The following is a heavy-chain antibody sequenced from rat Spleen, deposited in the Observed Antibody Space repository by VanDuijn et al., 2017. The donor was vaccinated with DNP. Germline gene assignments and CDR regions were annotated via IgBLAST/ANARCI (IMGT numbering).Heavy chain of an antibody. CDR1: GFIFSDFY. V-gene: IGHV5-29*01. D-gene: IGHD1-12*03. CDR2: VAYDGFTP. Sequence: EVQLVESDGGLVQPGRSLKLSCTASGFIFSDFYMAWVRQAPTKGLEWVATVAYDGFTPYYRDSVKGRFPISRDNAKTTLYLQMDSLRSEDTATYYCARGGDGYDYWGQGVMVTVSS. J-gene: IGHJ2*01. CDR3: ARGGDGYDY.